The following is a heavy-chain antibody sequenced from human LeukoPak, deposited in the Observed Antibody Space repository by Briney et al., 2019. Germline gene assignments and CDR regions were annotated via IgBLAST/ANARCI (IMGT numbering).Heavy chain of an antibody. Sequence: GGSLRLSCVASGFTVSSNYMSWVRQAPGKGLEWVSTISRSGGNTYYAHYVKGRFTISRDNSKNTLHLQMNSLRADDTAEYYCAKPPGDRWFDPWGQGTLVTVSS. CDR2: ISRSGGNT. V-gene: IGHV3-23*01. CDR1: GFTVSSNY. J-gene: IGHJ5*02. CDR3: AKPPGDRWFDP. D-gene: IGHD3-16*01.